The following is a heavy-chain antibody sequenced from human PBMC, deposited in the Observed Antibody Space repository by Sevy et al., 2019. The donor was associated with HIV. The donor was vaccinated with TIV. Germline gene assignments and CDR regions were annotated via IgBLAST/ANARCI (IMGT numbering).Heavy chain of an antibody. V-gene: IGHV3-23*01. CDR1: GFTFSSYA. Sequence: GGSLRLSCAASGFTFSSYAMSWVRQAPGKGLEWVSAIRGSGGSTYYADSVKGRFTISRDNSKNTLYLQMNSLRAEDTAVYYCANLAAAGTHGGYWGQGTLVTVSS. CDR3: ANLAAAGTHGGY. CDR2: IRGSGGST. D-gene: IGHD6-13*01. J-gene: IGHJ4*02.